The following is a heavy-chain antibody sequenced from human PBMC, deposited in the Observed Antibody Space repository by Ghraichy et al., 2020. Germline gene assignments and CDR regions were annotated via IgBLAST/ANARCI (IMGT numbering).Heavy chain of an antibody. Sequence: GGSLRLSCTASGFTFSNYGMHWVRQAPGKGLEWVAVISYDGKNKYYADSVKGRFTISRDNSKNTLILQMNSLRAEDTAVYYCAKDVGAWYEPDYWGQGTLVTVSS. CDR1: GFTFSNYG. V-gene: IGHV3-30*18. CDR3: AKDVGAWYEPDY. CDR2: ISYDGKNK. D-gene: IGHD6-13*01. J-gene: IGHJ4*02.